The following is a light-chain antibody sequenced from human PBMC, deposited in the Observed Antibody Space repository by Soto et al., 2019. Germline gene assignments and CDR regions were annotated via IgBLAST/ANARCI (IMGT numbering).Light chain of an antibody. CDR2: GAS. CDR3: QQYGSSQYT. J-gene: IGKJ2*01. V-gene: IGKV3-20*01. CDR1: QSVNNNY. Sequence: DIVLTQSPGTLSLSPGERATLSCRASQSVNNNYLAWYQQQPGQAPRLLIYGASSRATGIPDRFSGSGSGTDFTLTISILEPEDFAVYYCQQYGSSQYTFGQGTKLEIK.